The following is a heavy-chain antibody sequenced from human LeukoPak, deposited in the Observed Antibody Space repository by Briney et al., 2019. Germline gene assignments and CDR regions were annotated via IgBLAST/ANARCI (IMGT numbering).Heavy chain of an antibody. V-gene: IGHV4-59*01. CDR1: GGSISSYY. D-gene: IGHD1-1*01. Sequence: SETLSLSCTVSGGSISSYYWSWTRQPPGKRLEWIGYIYYGGSINYNPSLKSRVTISVDTSKNQFSLKVSSVTAADTAVYYCARGNWYLDSWGQGKLVTVSS. CDR3: ARGNWYLDS. CDR2: IYYGGSI. J-gene: IGHJ4*02.